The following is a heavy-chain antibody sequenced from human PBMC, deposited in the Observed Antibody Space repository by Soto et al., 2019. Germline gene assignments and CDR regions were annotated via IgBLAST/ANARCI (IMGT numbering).Heavy chain of an antibody. D-gene: IGHD3-10*01. J-gene: IGHJ4*02. CDR2: ISWNGAAT. Sequence: EAQLVESGGGLVQPGRSLRLSCVASGVTFDDYAIHWVRQAPGKGLEWVSGISWNGAATGYADSVKGRFTISRDNAKNSLYLQMSSLRTEDTAIYYCANLPLYGSGFDCWGQGTLVTVSS. CDR1: GVTFDDYA. V-gene: IGHV3-9*01. CDR3: ANLPLYGSGFDC.